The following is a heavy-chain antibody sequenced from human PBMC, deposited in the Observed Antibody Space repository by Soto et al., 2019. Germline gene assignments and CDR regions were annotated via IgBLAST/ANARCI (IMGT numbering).Heavy chain of an antibody. J-gene: IGHJ4*02. CDR2: IYFSGST. V-gene: IGHV4-59*01. CDR3: ARVGGVAARTFAY. D-gene: IGHD6-6*01. CDR1: VGSISSDY. Sequence: AETLCLTCTVSVGSISSDYWRWVRQPPGKGLDWIGYIYFSGSTNYNPSLESRVTISLDAPKTQFSLKLRSLTTADTAVYYCARVGGVAARTFAYWGQGTTVTVSS.